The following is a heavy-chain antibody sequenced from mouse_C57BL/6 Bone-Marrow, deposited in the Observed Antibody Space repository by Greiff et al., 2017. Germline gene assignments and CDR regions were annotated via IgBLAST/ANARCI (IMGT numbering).Heavy chain of an antibody. CDR3: ARRGGFAY. Sequence: VQLVESGAELASPGASVKMSCTASGYTFTSYTMHWVKQRPGQGLEWIGYINPSSGYTKYNQKFKDKATLTADKSSSTAYMQLSSLTSEDSAVYYCARRGGFAYWGQGTLVTVSA. CDR1: GYTFTSYT. CDR2: INPSSGYT. V-gene: IGHV1-4*01. J-gene: IGHJ3*01.